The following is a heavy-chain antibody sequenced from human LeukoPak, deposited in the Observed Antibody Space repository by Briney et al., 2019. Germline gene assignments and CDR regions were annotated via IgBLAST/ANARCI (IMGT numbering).Heavy chain of an antibody. D-gene: IGHD7-27*01. V-gene: IGHV4-39*07. CDR1: GFTFSSYG. Sequence: GTLRLSCAASGFTFSSYGMSWVRQAPGKGLEWIGSIYYSGSTYYNPSLKSRVTISVDTSKNQFSLKLSSVTAADTAVYYCARGVALGYYYYYMDVWGKGTTVTVSS. CDR3: ARGVALGYYYYYMDV. CDR2: IYYSGST. J-gene: IGHJ6*03.